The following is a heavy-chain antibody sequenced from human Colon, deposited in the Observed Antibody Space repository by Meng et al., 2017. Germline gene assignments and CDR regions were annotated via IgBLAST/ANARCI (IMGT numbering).Heavy chain of an antibody. V-gene: IGHV4-31*03. CDR3: ARDTLYGTDY. Sequence: HVHLHEAVPGLVRPAGHLPLVCTVSGGSIKSRGYHWSWVRQHPGKGLEYIGFMSDSGTTDYNPSLRSRVSISEIGSSKNQFSLTLRSVTAADTATYFCARDTLYGTDYWGQGVLVTVSS. D-gene: IGHD4-17*01. CDR2: MSDSGTT. J-gene: IGHJ4*02. CDR1: GGSIKSRGYH.